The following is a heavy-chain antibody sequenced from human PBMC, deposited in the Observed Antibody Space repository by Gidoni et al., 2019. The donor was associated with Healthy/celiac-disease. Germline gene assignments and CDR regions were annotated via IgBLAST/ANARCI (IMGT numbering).Heavy chain of an antibody. V-gene: IGHV3-33*01. CDR3: ARGGALPDY. CDR1: GFIFSRYG. J-gene: IGHJ4*02. Sequence: QVQLVESGGGVVQPGRSLRLSCAASGFIFSRYGMHWVRQAPGKGLGWVAVIWYDGSNKYYADSVKGRFTISRDNSKNTLYLQMNSLRAEDTAVYYCARGGALPDYWGQGTLVTVSS. CDR2: IWYDGSNK. D-gene: IGHD1-26*01.